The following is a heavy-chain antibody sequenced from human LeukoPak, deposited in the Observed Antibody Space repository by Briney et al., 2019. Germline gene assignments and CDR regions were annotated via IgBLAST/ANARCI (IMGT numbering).Heavy chain of an antibody. CDR1: GFTFSSYE. Sequence: PGGSLRLSCAASGFTFSSYEMNWVRQAPGKGLVWVSYISSSGSTIYYADSVKGRFTISRDNAKNSLYLQMNSLRAEDTAVYYCAREGVYDSWDYWSQGTLVTVSS. CDR2: ISSSGSTI. V-gene: IGHV3-48*03. J-gene: IGHJ4*02. D-gene: IGHD3-3*01. CDR3: AREGVYDSWDY.